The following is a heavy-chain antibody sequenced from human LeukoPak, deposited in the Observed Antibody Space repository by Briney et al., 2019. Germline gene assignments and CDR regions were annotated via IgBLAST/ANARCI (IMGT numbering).Heavy chain of an antibody. CDR1: GFTFSRYW. J-gene: IGHJ4*02. CDR3: ARAGATVNYGDY. D-gene: IGHD4-11*01. CDR2: INSDGSNT. Sequence: PGGSLRLSCAASGFTFSRYWMHWVRQAPGEGLVWVSRINSDGSNTYYADSVKGRFTVSRDNAQNTLYLQMNSLRAEDTAVYYCARAGATVNYGDYWGQGTLVTVSS. V-gene: IGHV3-74*01.